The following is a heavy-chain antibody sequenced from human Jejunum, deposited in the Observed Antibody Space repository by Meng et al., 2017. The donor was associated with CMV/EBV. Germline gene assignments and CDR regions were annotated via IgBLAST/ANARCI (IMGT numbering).Heavy chain of an antibody. Sequence: SGFTFSDYYMSWIRQAPGKGLEWVSYISRSGNTIYYADSVKGRFTISKDNSKNTLYLQMSSLRPEDTGIYYCANFPSSAYYSEMDVWGQGTTVTVSS. CDR3: ANFPSSAYYSEMDV. V-gene: IGHV3-11*04. J-gene: IGHJ6*02. CDR1: GFTFSDYY. CDR2: ISRSGNTI. D-gene: IGHD3-3*01.